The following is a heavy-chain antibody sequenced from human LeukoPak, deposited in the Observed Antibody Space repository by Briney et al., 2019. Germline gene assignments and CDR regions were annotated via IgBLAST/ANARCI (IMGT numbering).Heavy chain of an antibody. V-gene: IGHV1-46*01. D-gene: IGHD2-15*01. Sequence: ASVKVSCKASGYTFTSYYMHWVRQAPGQGLEWMGIINPSGGSTSYAQNFQGRVTMTRDTSTSTVYMELSSLRSEDTAVYYCARDSSGLLLDYWGQGTLVTVSS. CDR3: ARDSSGLLLDY. J-gene: IGHJ4*02. CDR1: GYTFTSYY. CDR2: INPSGGST.